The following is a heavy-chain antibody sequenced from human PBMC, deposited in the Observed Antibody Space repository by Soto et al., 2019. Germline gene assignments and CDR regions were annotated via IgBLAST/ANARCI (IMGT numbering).Heavy chain of an antibody. CDR2: IYNSGSS. CDR3: ARGDSHSSGYLIVGVLTQ. V-gene: IGHV4-59*01. Sequence: SETLSLTCTVSGGSISTNYWSWIRQPPGKGLEWIGYIYNSGSSNYNPSLKSRVTISVDTSKNHFSLQLASVTAADTAVYYCARGDSHSSGYLIVGVLTQWGQGTLVAASA. D-gene: IGHD3-22*01. J-gene: IGHJ4*02. CDR1: GGSISTNY.